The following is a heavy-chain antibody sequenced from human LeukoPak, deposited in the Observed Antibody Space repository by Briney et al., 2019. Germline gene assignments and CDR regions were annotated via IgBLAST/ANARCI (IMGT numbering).Heavy chain of an antibody. V-gene: IGHV1-69*13. CDR1: GGTFSSYA. Sequence: SVKVSCKASGGTFSSYAISWVRQAPGQGLEWMGGIIPIFGTANYAQKFQGRVTITADESTSTAYMELSSLRSEDTAVYYCARAGTYYYDGSGYYKFDYWGQGTLVTVSS. CDR2: IIPIFGTA. J-gene: IGHJ4*02. CDR3: ARAGTYYYDGSGYYKFDY. D-gene: IGHD3-22*01.